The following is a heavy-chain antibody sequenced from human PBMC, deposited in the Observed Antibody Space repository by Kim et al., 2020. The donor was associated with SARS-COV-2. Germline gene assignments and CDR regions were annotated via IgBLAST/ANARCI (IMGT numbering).Heavy chain of an antibody. CDR1: GFTFSSYA. CDR3: AKGDRDRFYYDYSMDV. V-gene: IGHV3-23*01. J-gene: IGHJ6*02. Sequence: GGSLRLSCAASGFTFSSYAMNWVRQAPGKGLEWVSGISGSGGATYYADSVKGRFTMSRDNPKTTLFLQMNSLRAEDTAVYYCAKGDRDRFYYDYSMDVWGQGTTVTVSS. CDR2: ISGSGGAT. D-gene: IGHD3-16*01.